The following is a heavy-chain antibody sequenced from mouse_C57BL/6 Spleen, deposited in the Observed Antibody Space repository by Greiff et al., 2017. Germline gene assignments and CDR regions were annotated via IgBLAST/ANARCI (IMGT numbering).Heavy chain of an antibody. V-gene: IGHV5-17*01. Sequence: EVNVVESGGGLVKPGGSLKLSCAASGFTFSDYGMHWVRQAPEKGLEWVAYISSGSSTIYYADTVKGRFTISRDNAKNTLFLQMTSLRSEDTAMYYCARDYYGSSPHWYFDVWGTGTTVTVSS. CDR1: GFTFSDYG. D-gene: IGHD1-1*01. CDR2: ISSGSSTI. CDR3: ARDYYGSSPHWYFDV. J-gene: IGHJ1*03.